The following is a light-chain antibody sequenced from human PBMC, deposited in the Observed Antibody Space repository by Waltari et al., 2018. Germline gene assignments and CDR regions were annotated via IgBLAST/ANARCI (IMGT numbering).Light chain of an antibody. CDR1: KSISNW. Sequence: DIQMTQSPSTLSASVGDRVTITCRASKSISNWLAWYQQKPGKDPKLLIYKAFRLETGVPSRFSGSGSGTEFTLTISSLQPDDFATYYCQQYESYSYTFGQGTKLEIK. CDR2: KAF. J-gene: IGKJ2*01. CDR3: QQYESYSYT. V-gene: IGKV1-5*03.